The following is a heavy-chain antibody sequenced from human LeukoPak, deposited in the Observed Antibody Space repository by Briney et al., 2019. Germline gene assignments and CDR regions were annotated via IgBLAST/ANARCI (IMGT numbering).Heavy chain of an antibody. J-gene: IGHJ6*02. D-gene: IGHD1-14*01. CDR3: ARDLNQDYYYYGMDV. CDR2: IYTSGST. Sequence: SETLSLTCTVSGGSISSYYWSWIRQPPGKGLEWIGYIYTSGSTNYNPSLKSRVTISVDTSKNQFSLKLSSVTAADTAVYYCARDLNQDYYYYGMDVWGQGATVTVSS. V-gene: IGHV4-59*01. CDR1: GGSISSYY.